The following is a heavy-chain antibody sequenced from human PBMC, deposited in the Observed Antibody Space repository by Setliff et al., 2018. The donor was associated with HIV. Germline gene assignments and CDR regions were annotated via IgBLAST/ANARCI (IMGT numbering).Heavy chain of an antibody. V-gene: IGHV3-49*04. D-gene: IGHD3-10*01. CDR2: IRSKAYGGTR. Sequence: GGSLRLSCTASGFTFGDYAMSWVRQAPGRGLEWVGFIRSKAYGGTRAYAASVEGRFTISRDDSKSIVYLQMNSLKSEDTAVYYCTRDSNYYGSGRTNAFDVGGQGTVVTVSS. CDR1: GFTFGDYA. J-gene: IGHJ3*01. CDR3: TRDSNYYGSGRTNAFDV.